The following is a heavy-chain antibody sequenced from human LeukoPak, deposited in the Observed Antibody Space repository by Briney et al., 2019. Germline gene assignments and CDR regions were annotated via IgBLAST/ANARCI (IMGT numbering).Heavy chain of an antibody. CDR1: GFTFSSYA. V-gene: IGHV3-23*01. CDR2: ISGSGGST. Sequence: PEGSLRLSCAASGFTFSSYAMSWVRQAPGKGLEWVSTISGSGGSTYYADSVKGRFTISRDNSKNTLYLQMNSLRAEDTDIYYCAKGPYYDILTGYFSPWGQGTLVTVSS. D-gene: IGHD3-9*01. CDR3: AKGPYYDILTGYFSP. J-gene: IGHJ5*02.